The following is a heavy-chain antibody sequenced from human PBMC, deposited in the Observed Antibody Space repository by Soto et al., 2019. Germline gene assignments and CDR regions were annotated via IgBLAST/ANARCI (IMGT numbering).Heavy chain of an antibody. CDR1: GYTFTSYD. CDR3: ARGDSCVYFQDYYYYDIYV. Sequence: ASVKVSCKASGYTFTSYDINWVRQATGQGLEWMGWMNPNSGNTGYAQKFQGRVTMTRNTSISTAYMELSSLRSEDTAVYYCARGDSCVYFQDYYYYDIYVRAQRAAVTVS. V-gene: IGHV1-8*01. J-gene: IGHJ6*02. D-gene: IGHD3-22*01. CDR2: MNPNSGNT.